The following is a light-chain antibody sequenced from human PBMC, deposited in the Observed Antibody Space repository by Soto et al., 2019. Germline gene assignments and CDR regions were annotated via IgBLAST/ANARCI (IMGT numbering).Light chain of an antibody. CDR3: QQYHTDWT. CDR2: SAS. V-gene: IGKV1-16*01. J-gene: IGKJ1*01. CDR1: QGISTY. Sequence: DIQMTQSPSSLSASVGDRVTITCRASQGISTYLGWYQQKPGKVPKSLIYSASSLQSGVPSRFSASGSGTEFTLTISDMQPDDFATYYCQQYHTDWTFGQGTKVDI.